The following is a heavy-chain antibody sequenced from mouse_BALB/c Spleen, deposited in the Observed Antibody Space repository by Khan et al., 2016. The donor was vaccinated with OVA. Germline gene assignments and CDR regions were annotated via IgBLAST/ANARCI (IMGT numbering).Heavy chain of an antibody. V-gene: IGHV5-9-3*01. CDR2: ISTGRHYT. CDR3: ARSVVDYYAREY. D-gene: IGHD1-1*02. J-gene: IGHJ4*01. Sequence: EVELVESGGGVVKPGGSLKLSCSASGFTFSSFAMSWVRQTPEKRLEWVATISTGRHYTFYPVSVKGRFTISRDNARNTLYLQMSSLRSEDTAMYYCARSVVDYYAREYWGQGTSGTVAS. CDR1: GFTFSSFA.